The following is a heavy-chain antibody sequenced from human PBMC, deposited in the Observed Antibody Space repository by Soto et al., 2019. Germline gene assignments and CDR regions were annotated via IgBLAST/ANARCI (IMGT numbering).Heavy chain of an antibody. Sequence: GSLRLSCAASGFTFSSYAMSWVRQAPGKGLEWVSAISGSGGSTYYADSVKGRFTISRDNSKNTLYLQMNSLRAEDTAVYYCAKSPYYDFWSGPDYDYYYGMDVWGQGTTVTVSS. CDR1: GFTFSSYA. D-gene: IGHD3-3*01. V-gene: IGHV3-23*01. CDR2: ISGSGGST. CDR3: AKSPYYDFWSGPDYDYYYGMDV. J-gene: IGHJ6*02.